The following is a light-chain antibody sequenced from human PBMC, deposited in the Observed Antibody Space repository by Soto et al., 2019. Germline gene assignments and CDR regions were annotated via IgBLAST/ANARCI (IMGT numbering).Light chain of an antibody. Sequence: ATQLTQSPSSLSASVGDRVTITCRASQGIRSYLAWYQQKPGKAPKLLIYDASSLESGVPSRFSGSGSGTEFTLTISSLQPDDFATYYCQQYNSYRWTFGQGTKVDIK. CDR1: QGIRSY. J-gene: IGKJ1*01. CDR3: QQYNSYRWT. CDR2: DAS. V-gene: IGKV1-13*02.